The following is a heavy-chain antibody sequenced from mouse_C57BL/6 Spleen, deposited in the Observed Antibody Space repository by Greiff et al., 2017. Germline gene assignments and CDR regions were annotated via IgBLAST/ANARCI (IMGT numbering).Heavy chain of an antibody. Sequence: QVQLQQSGPGLVQPSQSLSITCTVSGFSLTSYGVHWVRQSPGKGLEWLGVIWSGGSTDYNAAFISRLSISKDNSKSQVFFKMNRLQADDTAIYYCASYSNYDDYYAMDYWGQGTSVTVSS. CDR2: IWSGGST. D-gene: IGHD2-5*01. CDR1: GFSLTSYG. V-gene: IGHV2-2*01. J-gene: IGHJ4*01. CDR3: ASYSNYDDYYAMDY.